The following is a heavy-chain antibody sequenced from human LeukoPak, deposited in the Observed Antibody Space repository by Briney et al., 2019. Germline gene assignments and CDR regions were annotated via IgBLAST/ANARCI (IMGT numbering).Heavy chain of an antibody. D-gene: IGHD6-19*01. J-gene: IGHJ5*02. CDR2: IIPIFGTA. CDR3: VSKSGWYLGNWFDP. CDR1: GGTFSSYA. Sequence: ASVKVSCMASGGTFSSYAISWVRQAPGQGLEWMGGIIPIFGTANYAQKFQGRVTITADESTSTAYMELSSLRSEDTAVYYCVSKSGWYLGNWFDPWGQGTLVTVSS. V-gene: IGHV1-69*13.